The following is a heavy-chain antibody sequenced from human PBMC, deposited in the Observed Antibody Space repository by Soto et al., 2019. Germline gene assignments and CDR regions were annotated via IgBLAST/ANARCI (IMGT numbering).Heavy chain of an antibody. V-gene: IGHV3-23*01. Sequence: PGGSLRLSCAASGFTFSNFVMGWVRRAPGKGLEWVSAIGGTSGSTYYADSVKGRFTISRDNSKNTLSLQMNSLRADDTAVYYCAKRRGDGYFDLWGRGALVTVST. CDR3: AKRRGDGYFDL. CDR2: IGGTSGST. D-gene: IGHD7-27*01. CDR1: GFTFSNFV. J-gene: IGHJ2*01.